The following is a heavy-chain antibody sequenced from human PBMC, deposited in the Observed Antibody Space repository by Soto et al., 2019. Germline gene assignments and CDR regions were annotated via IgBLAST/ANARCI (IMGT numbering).Heavy chain of an antibody. D-gene: IGHD1-26*01. V-gene: IGHV2-26*01. CDR1: GFSLSNARMG. Sequence: QVTLKESGPVLVKPTEPLTLTCTVSGFSLSNARMGVSWIRQPPGKALEWLAHIFSNDEKSYSTSLKSRLTISKDTSKSQVVLTMTNMDPVDTATYYCARISWDSGSYLWYFDYWGQGTLVTVSS. J-gene: IGHJ4*02. CDR2: IFSNDEK. CDR3: ARISWDSGSYLWYFDY.